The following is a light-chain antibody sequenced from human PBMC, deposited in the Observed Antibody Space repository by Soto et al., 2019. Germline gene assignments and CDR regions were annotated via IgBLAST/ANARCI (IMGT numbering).Light chain of an antibody. CDR1: QSVSSSS. J-gene: IGKJ1*01. CDR3: QQYGSSPRT. V-gene: IGKV3-20*01. Sequence: EIVMTQSPATLSVSPGERATLSCRASQSVSSSSLAWYQQKPGQAPRLLLYDASSRATGIPDRFSGSGSGTDFTLTISRLEPEDFAVYYCQQYGSSPRTFGQGTKVDIK. CDR2: DAS.